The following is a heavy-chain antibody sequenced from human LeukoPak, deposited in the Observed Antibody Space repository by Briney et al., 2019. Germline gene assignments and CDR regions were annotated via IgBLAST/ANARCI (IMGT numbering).Heavy chain of an antibody. V-gene: IGHV4-4*07. J-gene: IGHJ4*02. CDR1: GDSFSSHY. D-gene: IGHD3-22*01. Sequence: SETLSLTCAVSGDSFSSHYWSWIRQPAGKGLEWIGRIYTSGSTNYNPSLKSRVTMSVDTSKNQFSLKLSSVTAADTAVYYCVFTDSSVDYWGQGTLVTVSS. CDR2: IYTSGST. CDR3: VFTDSSVDY.